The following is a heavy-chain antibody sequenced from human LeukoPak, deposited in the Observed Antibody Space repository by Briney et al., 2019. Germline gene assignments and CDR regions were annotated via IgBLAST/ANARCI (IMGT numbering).Heavy chain of an antibody. J-gene: IGHJ6*02. CDR3: AKGSSPPEEDYGMDV. CDR1: RFTFKNYA. D-gene: IGHD6-13*01. CDR2: ISYDGSNE. Sequence: PGGSLRLSCVGSRFTFKNYAMHWVRRAPGKGLEWVTVISYDGSNEYYADSVKGRFTISRDNSKNILYLQMNSLRAEDTAIYYCAKGSSPPEEDYGMDVWGQGTTVTVSS. V-gene: IGHV3-30-3*01.